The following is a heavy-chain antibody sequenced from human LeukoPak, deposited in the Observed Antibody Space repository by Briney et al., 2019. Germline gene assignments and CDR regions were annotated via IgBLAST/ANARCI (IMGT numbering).Heavy chain of an antibody. D-gene: IGHD6-19*01. V-gene: IGHV3-53*01. CDR1: GFSVSRKY. CDR2: IYSGDTT. CDR3: TTVLSDSRGWYHFDN. J-gene: IGHJ4*02. Sequence: PGGSLRLSCAASGFSVSRKYMSWVRQTPGKGLEWVSLIYSGDTTYYADSVKGRFTISRDNSKNTLYLQMNSLRAEDTAVYYCTTVLSDSRGWYHFDNWGQGTLVTVSS.